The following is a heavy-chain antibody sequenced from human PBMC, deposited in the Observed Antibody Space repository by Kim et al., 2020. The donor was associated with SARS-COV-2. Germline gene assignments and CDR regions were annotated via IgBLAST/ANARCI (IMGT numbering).Heavy chain of an antibody. CDR3: LRRGSGWFGSPYNWFDP. CDR1: GGSISSSSYY. V-gene: IGHV4-39*01. CDR2: IYYSGST. D-gene: IGHD6-19*01. J-gene: IGHJ5*02. Sequence: SETLSLTCTVSGGSISSSSYYWGWIRQPPGKGLEWIGSIYYSGSTYYNPSLKSRVTISVDTSKNQFSLKLSSVTAADTAVYYCLRRGSGWFGSPYNWFDPWGQGTLVTVSS.